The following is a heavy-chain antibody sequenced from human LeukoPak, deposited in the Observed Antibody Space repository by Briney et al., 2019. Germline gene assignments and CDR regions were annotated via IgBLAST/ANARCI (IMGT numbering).Heavy chain of an antibody. J-gene: IGHJ6*03. CDR3: AREVRQWLTPHYYYYMDV. Sequence: PGGSLRLSCAASGFTFDDYAMHWVRQAPGKGLEWVSGISWNSGSIGYADSVKGRFTISRDNAKNTLYLQMNSLRAEDTALYYCAREVRQWLTPHYYYYMDVWGKGTTVTVSS. CDR1: GFTFDDYA. CDR2: ISWNSGSI. D-gene: IGHD6-19*01. V-gene: IGHV3-9*01.